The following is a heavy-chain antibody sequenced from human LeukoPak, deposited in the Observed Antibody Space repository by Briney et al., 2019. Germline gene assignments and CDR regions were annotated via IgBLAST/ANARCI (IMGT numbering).Heavy chain of an antibody. J-gene: IGHJ4*02. CDR1: GFTFSNAW. Sequence: GGSLRLSCAASGFTFSNAWMTWVRQAPGKGLEWGGRIKSRSDAGTTDYAAPVKGRFTISRDDSKNTLYLQMNSLKTEDTAVYYCTTDLGITMIRGVFVFWGQGTLVTVSS. CDR3: TTDLGITMIRGVFVF. D-gene: IGHD3-10*01. CDR2: IKSRSDAGTT. V-gene: IGHV3-15*01.